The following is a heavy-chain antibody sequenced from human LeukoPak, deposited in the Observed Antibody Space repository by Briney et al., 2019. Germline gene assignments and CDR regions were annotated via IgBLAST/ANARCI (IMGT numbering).Heavy chain of an antibody. CDR2: ISYDGSNK. D-gene: IGHD5-18*01. CDR1: GFTFSSYG. V-gene: IGHV3-30*18. J-gene: IGHJ4*02. CDR3: AKAEDTAMVDY. Sequence: GRSLRLSCAASGFTFSSYGMHWVRQAPGKGLEWVAVISYDGSNKYYADSVKGRFTISRDNSKNTLYLQMNSLRAEGTAVYYCAKAEDTAMVDYWGQGTLVTVSS.